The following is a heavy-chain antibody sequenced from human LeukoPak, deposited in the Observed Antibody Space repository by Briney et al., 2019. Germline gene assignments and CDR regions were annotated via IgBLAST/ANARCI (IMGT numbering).Heavy chain of an antibody. Sequence: SETLSLTCAVYGGSFSGYYWSWIRQPPGQGLEWIGEINHSGSTNYNPSLKSRVTISVDTSKNQFSLKLSSVTAADTAVYYCATTRFFDYWGQGTLVTVSS. V-gene: IGHV4-34*01. CDR2: INHSGST. CDR1: GGSFSGYY. J-gene: IGHJ4*02. D-gene: IGHD1-14*01. CDR3: ATTRFFDY.